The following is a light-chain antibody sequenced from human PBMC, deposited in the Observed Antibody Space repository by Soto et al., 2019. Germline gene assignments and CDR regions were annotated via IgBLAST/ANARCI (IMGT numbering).Light chain of an antibody. V-gene: IGKV3-15*01. Sequence: EIVMTQSPATLSVSPGEKTTLSCRASQSVSRNLAWYQQKPGQTPSLLIYGTSTRANGVQARFSASGAGTEFTLTISSLQSEDFAVYYCQQYNNWPLTFGGGTKVEIK. J-gene: IGKJ4*01. CDR2: GTS. CDR1: QSVSRN. CDR3: QQYNNWPLT.